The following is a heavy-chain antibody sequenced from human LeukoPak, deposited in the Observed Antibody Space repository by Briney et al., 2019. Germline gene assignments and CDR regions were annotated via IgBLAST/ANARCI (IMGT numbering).Heavy chain of an antibody. J-gene: IGHJ6*02. D-gene: IGHD3-9*01. V-gene: IGHV3-23*01. CDR1: GFTFSSYA. CDR2: ISGSGGST. CDR3: AKHTRYFDWLPRGFNYYGMDV. Sequence: GGSLRLSCAASGFTFSSYAMSWVRQAPGKGLEWVSAISGSGGSTYYADSVKGRFTISRDNSKNTLYLQMNSLRAEDTAVYYCAKHTRYFDWLPRGFNYYGMDVWGQGTTVTVPS.